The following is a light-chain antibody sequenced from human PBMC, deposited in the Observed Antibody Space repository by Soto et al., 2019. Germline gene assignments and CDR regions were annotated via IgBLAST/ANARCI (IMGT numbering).Light chain of an antibody. CDR1: SSNIGAGYD. CDR3: QSYDSSLSGWV. J-gene: IGLJ3*02. V-gene: IGLV1-40*01. CDR2: GNS. Sequence: QSVLTQPPSVSGAPGQRVTISCTGSSSNIGAGYDVHWYQQLPGTAPKHLIYGNSNRPSGVPYRFSGSKSGTSASLAITGLQAEDEADYYCQSYDSSLSGWVFGGGTKLTVL.